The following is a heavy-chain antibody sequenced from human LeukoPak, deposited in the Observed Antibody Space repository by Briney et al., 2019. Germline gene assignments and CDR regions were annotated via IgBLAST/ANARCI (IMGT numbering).Heavy chain of an antibody. V-gene: IGHV1-18*01. CDR1: GYTFTSYG. Sequence: ASVKVSCKASGYTFTSYGISWVRQAPGQGLEWMGWISAYNGNTNYAQKLQGRVTMTRDMSTSTAYMELSRLRSDDTAVYYCARDDLGYCSSTSCPGGWYDFDYWGQGTLVTVSS. CDR3: ARDDLGYCSSTSCPGGWYDFDY. CDR2: ISAYNGNT. J-gene: IGHJ4*02. D-gene: IGHD2-2*01.